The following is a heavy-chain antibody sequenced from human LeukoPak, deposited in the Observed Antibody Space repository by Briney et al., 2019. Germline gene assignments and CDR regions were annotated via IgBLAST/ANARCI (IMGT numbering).Heavy chain of an antibody. Sequence: ASVKVSCKASGYTFTNYGISWVRQAPGQGLEWMGWITAYSGNTNYAQNLQGRVTMTTDTSTTTAYMELSSLRSEDTAVYYCARGLSIAAAPSFDPWGQGTLVTVSS. CDR2: ITAYSGNT. CDR3: ARGLSIAAAPSFDP. D-gene: IGHD6-13*01. J-gene: IGHJ5*02. CDR1: GYTFTNYG. V-gene: IGHV1-18*01.